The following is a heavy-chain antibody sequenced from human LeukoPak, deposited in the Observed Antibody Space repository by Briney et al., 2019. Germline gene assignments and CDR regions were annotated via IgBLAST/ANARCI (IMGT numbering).Heavy chain of an antibody. CDR1: GFTFSSYA. V-gene: IGHV3-74*01. CDR2: IDGDGSST. CDR3: ARGYSGYFYY. Sequence: GGSLRLSCAAAGFTFSSYAMHWVRQAPGKGLVWVSRIDGDGSSTNYADSVKCRFTISRDNAKNTLYLQMNSLRAEDTAVYYCARGYSGYFYYWGQGTLVTVSS. D-gene: IGHD5-12*01. J-gene: IGHJ4*02.